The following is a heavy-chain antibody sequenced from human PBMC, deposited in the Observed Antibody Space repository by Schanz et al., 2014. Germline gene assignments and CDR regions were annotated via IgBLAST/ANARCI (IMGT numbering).Heavy chain of an antibody. CDR3: ARDRRFFDRDDLYYFDS. CDR2: ISAYNHNK. J-gene: IGHJ4*02. Sequence: QVQLVQSGAEVKKPGASVKVSCKASGYTFTSYGISWVRQAPGQGLEWMGWISAYNHNKEYDQKFQGRVTMTTDTSTSTAYMALTDLRSDDTAVYYCARDRRFFDRDDLYYFDSWGQGTLVTGSS. D-gene: IGHD3-3*01. V-gene: IGHV1-18*01. CDR1: GYTFTSYG.